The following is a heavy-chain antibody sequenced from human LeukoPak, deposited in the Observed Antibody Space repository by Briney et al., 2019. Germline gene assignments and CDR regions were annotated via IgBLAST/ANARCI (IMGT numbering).Heavy chain of an antibody. J-gene: IGHJ4*02. V-gene: IGHV3-72*01. Sequence: GGSLRLSCAASGFTFNDHYIDWVRQAPGKGLEWVGRSRNKGFIYTTAYAASVKGRFTISRDDSKNSVHLQMNGLKIEDTAVYYCATHSYNEDYWGQGTLVTVSS. CDR2: SRNKGFIYTT. CDR1: GFTFNDHY. CDR3: ATHSYNEDY. D-gene: IGHD3-10*01.